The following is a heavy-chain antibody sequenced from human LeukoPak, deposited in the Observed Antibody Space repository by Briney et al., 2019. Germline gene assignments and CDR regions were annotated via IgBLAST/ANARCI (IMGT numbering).Heavy chain of an antibody. D-gene: IGHD3-3*01. Sequence: SETLSLTCAVYGGSFSGYYWSWIRQPPGKGLEWIGEINHSGSTNYNPSLKSRVTISVDTSKNQFSLKLSSVTAADTAVYYCARTRYYDFWSGYYGQNQKDYVHYFDYGGQGPLVTVSS. CDR1: GGSFSGYY. CDR2: INHSGST. J-gene: IGHJ4*02. CDR3: ARTRYYDFWSGYYGQNQKDYVHYFDY. V-gene: IGHV4-34*01.